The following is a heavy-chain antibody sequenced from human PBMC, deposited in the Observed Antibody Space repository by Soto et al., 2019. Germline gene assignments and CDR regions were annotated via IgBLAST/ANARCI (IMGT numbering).Heavy chain of an antibody. J-gene: IGHJ4*02. CDR2: IRGKAYSGTT. V-gene: IGHV3-49*04. Sequence: GGSLRLSCTTSGFTFGGYAMSWVRQAPGKGLEWVGFIRGKAYSGTTEYAASVRGRFTISRGDSKSIAYLQMNSLESEDTAVYYCARGKNSFDFWGQGTLVTVSS. CDR1: GFTFGGYA. CDR3: ARGKNSFDF.